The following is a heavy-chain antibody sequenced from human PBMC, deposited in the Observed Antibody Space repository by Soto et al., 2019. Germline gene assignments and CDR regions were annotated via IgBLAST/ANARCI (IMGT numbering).Heavy chain of an antibody. CDR2: IIPIFGTA. CDR1: GGTFSSYA. V-gene: IGHV1-69*06. D-gene: IGHD1-26*01. CDR3: ARENSGSYYRGWFDP. Sequence: QVQLVQSGAEVKKPGSSVKVSCKASGGTFSSYAISWVRQAPGQGLEWMGGIIPIFGTANYAQKFQGRVTITEDKSTRKAYMELSSLRSEDTAVYYCARENSGSYYRGWFDPWGQGTLVTVSS. J-gene: IGHJ5*02.